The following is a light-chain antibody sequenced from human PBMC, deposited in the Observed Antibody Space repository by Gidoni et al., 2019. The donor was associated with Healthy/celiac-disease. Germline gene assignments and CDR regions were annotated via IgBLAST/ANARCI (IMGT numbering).Light chain of an antibody. CDR3: QQSYSTLLLT. J-gene: IGKJ4*01. CDR1: QSSSSY. CDR2: AAS. V-gene: IGKV1-39*01. Sequence: DIQMPQSPSSLSASVGDRVTITCRASQSSSSYLNWYQQKPGKAPKLLIYAASSLQSGVPSRFSGSGSGTDFTLTISSLQPEDFATYYCQQSYSTLLLTFGGGTKVEIK.